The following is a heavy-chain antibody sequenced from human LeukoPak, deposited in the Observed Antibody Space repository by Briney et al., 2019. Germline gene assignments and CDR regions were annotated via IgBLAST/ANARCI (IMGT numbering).Heavy chain of an antibody. CDR1: GGTFSSYA. CDR3: ARRVTMVRGVIIAPDAFDI. CDR2: IIPIFGTA. J-gene: IGHJ3*02. Sequence: SVKVSCKASGGTFSSYAVSWVRQAPGQGLEWMGGIIPIFGTANYAQKFQGRVTITADESTSTAYMELSSLRSEDTAVYYCARRVTMVRGVIIAPDAFDIWGQGTMVTVSS. V-gene: IGHV1-69*13. D-gene: IGHD3-10*01.